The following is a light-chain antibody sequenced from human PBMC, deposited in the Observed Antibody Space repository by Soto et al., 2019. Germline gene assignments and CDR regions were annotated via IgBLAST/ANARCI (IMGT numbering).Light chain of an antibody. CDR2: KAS. Sequence: DIQMTQSPSTLSASVGDRVTITCRASQTISSWLAWYQQKPGKAPKLLIYKASTLESGVPSRFSGSGSGTDFTLTVTSLQPEDFATYYFHQYSYYATFGQGTKVKIK. V-gene: IGKV1-5*03. CDR3: HQYSYYAT. J-gene: IGKJ1*01. CDR1: QTISSW.